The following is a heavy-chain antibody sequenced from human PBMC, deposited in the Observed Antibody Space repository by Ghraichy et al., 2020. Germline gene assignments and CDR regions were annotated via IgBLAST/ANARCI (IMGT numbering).Heavy chain of an antibody. J-gene: IGHJ4*02. CDR3: ARGYGQKYFDS. CDR1: GFTFSDHY. V-gene: IGHV3-72*01. CDR2: TRDKPHSYST. Sequence: GGSLRLSCAASGFTFSDHYMDLVRQAPGKGLEWVGRTRDKPHSYSTEYAASVKGRFTISRDDSKNSLHLQMNSLKTEDTAVYYCARGYGQKYFDSWGQGTLVTVSS. D-gene: IGHD3-10*01.